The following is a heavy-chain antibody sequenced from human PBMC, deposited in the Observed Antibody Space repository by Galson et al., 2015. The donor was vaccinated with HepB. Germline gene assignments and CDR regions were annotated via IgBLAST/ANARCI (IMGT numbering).Heavy chain of an antibody. CDR1: GFTFSSYG. Sequence: LRLSCAASGFTFSSYGMHWVRQAPGKGLEWVAVIWYDGSNKYYADSVKGRFTISRDNSKNTLYLQMNSLRAEDTAVYYCAKITYCSSTSCSRGDAFDIWGQGTMVTVSS. CDR3: AKITYCSSTSCSRGDAFDI. V-gene: IGHV3-33*06. J-gene: IGHJ3*02. D-gene: IGHD2-2*01. CDR2: IWYDGSNK.